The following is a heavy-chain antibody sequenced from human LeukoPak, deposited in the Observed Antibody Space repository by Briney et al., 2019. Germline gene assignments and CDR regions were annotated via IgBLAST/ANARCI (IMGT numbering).Heavy chain of an antibody. CDR3: ARDPRQPYYYDSSGYYHDAFDI. CDR2: IYYSGST. V-gene: IGHV4-39*07. J-gene: IGHJ3*02. Sequence: SETLSLTCTVSGGSISSSSYYWGWIRQPPGKGLEWIGSIYYSGSTYYNPSLKSRVTISVDTSKNQFSLKLSSVTAADTAVYYCARDPRQPYYYDSSGYYHDAFDIWGQGTMVTVSS. D-gene: IGHD3-22*01. CDR1: GGSISSSSYY.